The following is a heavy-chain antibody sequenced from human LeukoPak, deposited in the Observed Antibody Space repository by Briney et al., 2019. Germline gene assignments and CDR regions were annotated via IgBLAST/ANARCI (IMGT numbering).Heavy chain of an antibody. D-gene: IGHD1-26*01. CDR3: ARGGDIVGAVDY. Sequence: PGGSLRLSCAASGFTVSSNYMSWVRQAPGKGLEWVANIKQDGSEKYYVDSVKGRFTISRDNAKNSLYLQMNSLRAEDTAVYYCARGGDIVGAVDYWGQGTLVTVSS. V-gene: IGHV3-7*01. CDR1: GFTVSSNY. J-gene: IGHJ4*02. CDR2: IKQDGSEK.